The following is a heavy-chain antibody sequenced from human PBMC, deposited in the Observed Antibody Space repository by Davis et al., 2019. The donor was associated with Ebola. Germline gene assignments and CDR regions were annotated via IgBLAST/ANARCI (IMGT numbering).Heavy chain of an antibody. CDR2: INPNSDGT. Sequence: ASVKVSCKASGYTFTGFYIHWARQAPGQGLEWMGWINPNSDGTNYAQKFQGWVTMTRDTSISTAYMELSRLRSDDTAVYYCAREAYGDMGHWFDPWGQGTLVTVSS. J-gene: IGHJ5*02. V-gene: IGHV1-2*04. CDR3: AREAYGDMGHWFDP. D-gene: IGHD4-17*01. CDR1: GYTFTGFY.